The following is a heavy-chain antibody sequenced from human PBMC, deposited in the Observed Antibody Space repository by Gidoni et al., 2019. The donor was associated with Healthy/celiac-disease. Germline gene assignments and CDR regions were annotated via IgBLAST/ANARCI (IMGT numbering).Heavy chain of an antibody. CDR2: INHSGSP. D-gene: IGHD3-10*01. CDR1: GGPFSGYY. J-gene: IGHJ4*02. V-gene: IGHV4-34*01. Sequence: QVQLQPWAPGLFKPSETLSLTCAVYGGPFSGYYWRWIRHPPGKGLEWIGEINHSGSPTDNPSLKSRVTISVDTSKNQFSLKLSSVTAADTAVYYCARSPRIIMVRGVPTSYYFDYWGQGTMVTVSS. CDR3: ARSPRIIMVRGVPTSYYFDY.